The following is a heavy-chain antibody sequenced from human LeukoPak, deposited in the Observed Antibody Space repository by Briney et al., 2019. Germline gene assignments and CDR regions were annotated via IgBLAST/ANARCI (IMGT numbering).Heavy chain of an antibody. CDR1: GFTFSSSA. CDR2: ISYDGSNQ. CDR3: VRDRMGHSISWPRFQS. Sequence: GRSLSLSCAASGFTFSSSAMHWVREAPGEGLGWVVVISYDGSNQNYADSVKGRFSVSRDNSKNTVSLQMDSLRAEDTGVYYWVRDRMGHSISWPRFQSGGQGTLVSVPT. V-gene: IGHV3-30*03. J-gene: IGHJ4*02. D-gene: IGHD6-13*01.